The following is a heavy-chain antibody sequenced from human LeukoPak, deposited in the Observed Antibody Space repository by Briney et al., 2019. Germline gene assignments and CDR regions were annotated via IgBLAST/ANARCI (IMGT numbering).Heavy chain of an antibody. D-gene: IGHD3-22*01. Sequence: ASVKVSCKASGYTFTSYYMHWVRQAPGQGLEWMGRINPNSGGTNYAQKFQGRVTMTRDTSISTAYMELSRLRSDDTAVYYCARRGIGSSGYYSDYWGQGTLVTVSS. CDR2: INPNSGGT. CDR1: GYTFTSYY. J-gene: IGHJ4*02. CDR3: ARRGIGSSGYYSDY. V-gene: IGHV1-2*06.